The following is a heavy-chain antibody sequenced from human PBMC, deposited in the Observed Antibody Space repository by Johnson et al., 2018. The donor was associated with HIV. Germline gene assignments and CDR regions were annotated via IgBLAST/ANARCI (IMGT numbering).Heavy chain of an antibody. D-gene: IGHD1-26*01. CDR2: INWNGGST. CDR1: GFTFNNYG. CDR3: ARDRGYLDAFDI. J-gene: IGHJ3*02. Sequence: VQLVESGGGLVHPGGSLRLSCAASGFTFNNYGMSWVRQAPGKGLESVSGINWNGGSTGYADSMKGRITISRDNSKNTLYLQMNSLRVEDTAVFYCARDRGYLDAFDIWGQGTMVTVSS. V-gene: IGHV3-20*04.